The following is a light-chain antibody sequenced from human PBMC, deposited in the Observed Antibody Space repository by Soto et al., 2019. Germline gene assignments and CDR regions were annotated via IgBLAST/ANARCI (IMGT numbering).Light chain of an antibody. V-gene: IGLV2-14*01. J-gene: IGLJ3*02. CDR1: SSDVGGYNY. CDR3: SSYTSSSTWV. Sequence: QSVLTQPASVSGSPGQSITISCTGTSSDVGGYNYVSWYQQHPGKAPKLMIYEVSNRPSGVSNRFSGSKSGNTASLTISGLQAEDEADYYCSSYTSSSTWVFGGGTKGTVL. CDR2: EVS.